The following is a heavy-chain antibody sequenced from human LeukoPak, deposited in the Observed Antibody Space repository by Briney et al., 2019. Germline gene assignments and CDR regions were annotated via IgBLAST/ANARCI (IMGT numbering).Heavy chain of an antibody. Sequence: GRYLRLSCAASGFTFDDYAMYWVRQAPGKGLEWVSGISWNSDNLDYADSVKGRFTISRDNAKSSLYLQRNSLRAEDTALYYCAKCRVVLAVLDAFDTWGQGELVTASS. J-gene: IGHJ3*02. CDR3: AKCRVVLAVLDAFDT. CDR1: GFTFDDYA. D-gene: IGHD2-8*02. V-gene: IGHV3-9*01. CDR2: ISWNSDNL.